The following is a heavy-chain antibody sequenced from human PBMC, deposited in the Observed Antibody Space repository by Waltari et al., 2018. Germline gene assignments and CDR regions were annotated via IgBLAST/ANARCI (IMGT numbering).Heavy chain of an antibody. Sequence: QVQLQESGPGLVKHSETLSLTCTVSGASITTYYYSWIRQSPGKGLQWIGSMYYTGTAYYNPSLKSRVTISLDTSKNQFSLSLTSVTTADTAVYYCARDYPAAHVFDYWGQGTVVAVSS. J-gene: IGHJ4*02. CDR3: ARDYPAAHVFDY. CDR1: GASITTYY. V-gene: IGHV4-59*01. CDR2: MYYTGTA. D-gene: IGHD2-15*01.